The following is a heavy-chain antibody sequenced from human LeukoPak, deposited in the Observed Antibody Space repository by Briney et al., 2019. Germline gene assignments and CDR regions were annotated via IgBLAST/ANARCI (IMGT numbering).Heavy chain of an antibody. V-gene: IGHV4-39*02. CDR2: IYYSGST. Sequence: PSETLSLTCTVSGGSISSSSYYWGWIRQPPGKGLEWIGSIYYSGSTYYNPSLKSRVTISVDTSKNQFSLKLSSVTAADTAVYYCARDGGYSYGYGKYYYYGMDVWGQGTTVTVSS. D-gene: IGHD5-18*01. CDR3: ARDGGYSYGYGKYYYYGMDV. J-gene: IGHJ6*02. CDR1: GGSISSSSYY.